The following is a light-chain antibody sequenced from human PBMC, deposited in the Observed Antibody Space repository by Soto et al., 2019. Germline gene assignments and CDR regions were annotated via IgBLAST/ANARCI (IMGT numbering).Light chain of an antibody. CDR2: GDN. CDR1: SSNIGSNT. J-gene: IGLJ2*01. V-gene: IGLV1-44*01. CDR3: AAWDDSLNGPV. Sequence: QSVLTQPPSASGTPGQRVTISCSGSSSNIGSNTVNWYHQLPGTAPKLLIYGDNQRPSGVPDRFSGSKSGTSASLAISGLQSEDEADYYCAAWDDSLNGPVFGGGTKLTVL.